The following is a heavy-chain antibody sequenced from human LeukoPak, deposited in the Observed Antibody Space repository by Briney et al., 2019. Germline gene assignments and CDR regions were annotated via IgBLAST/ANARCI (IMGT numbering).Heavy chain of an antibody. Sequence: SETLSLTCTVSGGSISSYYWSWIRQPPGKGLEWIGYMYYSGRTNYNPSRKSRVTISVDTSKNQFSLKLSSVTAADTAVYYCARGRRGYSYGSGVYYFDYWGQGTLVTVSS. CDR1: GGSISSYY. J-gene: IGHJ4*02. CDR2: MYYSGRT. CDR3: ARGRRGYSYGSGVYYFDY. V-gene: IGHV4-59*01. D-gene: IGHD5-18*01.